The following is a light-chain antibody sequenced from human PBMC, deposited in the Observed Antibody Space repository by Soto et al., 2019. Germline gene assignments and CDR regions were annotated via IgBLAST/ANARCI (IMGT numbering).Light chain of an antibody. J-gene: IGKJ5*01. V-gene: IGKV1-13*02. CDR1: QGIGSA. Sequence: AIQLTQSPSSLSASVGDRVTITCRASQGIGSALGWYQQKPWKAPKLLIYDASSLQSGVPSRFSGSGSGTDFTLTISSLQPEDFASYYCQQSNSFPITVGQRTRLDIK. CDR3: QQSNSFPIT. CDR2: DAS.